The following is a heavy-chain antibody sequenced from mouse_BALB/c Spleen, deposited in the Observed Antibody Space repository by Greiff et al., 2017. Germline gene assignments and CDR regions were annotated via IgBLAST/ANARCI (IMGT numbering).Heavy chain of an antibody. D-gene: IGHD2-1*01. J-gene: IGHJ1*01. CDR2: ISSGGSYT. V-gene: IGHV5-9-4*01. CDR1: GFTFSSYA. CDR3: ARDLLWYFDV. Sequence: EVKLVESGGGLVKPGGSLKLSCAASGFTFSSYAMSWVRQSPEKRLEWVAEISSGGSYTYYPDTVTGRFTISRDNAKNTLYLEMSSLRSEDTAMYYCARDLLWYFDVWGAGTTVTVSS.